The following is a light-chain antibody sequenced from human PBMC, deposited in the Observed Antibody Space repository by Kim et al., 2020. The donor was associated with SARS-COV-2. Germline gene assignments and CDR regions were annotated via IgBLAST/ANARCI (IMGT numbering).Light chain of an antibody. CDR2: GAS. V-gene: IGKV3-15*01. J-gene: IGKJ2*01. Sequence: EIVMTQSPGTLSVSPGERVTLSCRASESVSSNLAWYQQIPGQPPRLLIYGASTRATGVAARFSGSGSGTEFTLTISSMLSEDFAVYYCKQYYHRPPYTFGQGTKLEI. CDR3: KQYYHRPPYT. CDR1: ESVSSN.